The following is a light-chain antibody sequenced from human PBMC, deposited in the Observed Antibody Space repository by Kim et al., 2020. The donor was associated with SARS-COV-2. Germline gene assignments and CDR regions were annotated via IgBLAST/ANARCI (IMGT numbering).Light chain of an antibody. J-gene: IGLJ2*01. CDR1: SGHSSYA. CDR3: QTWGTRIPVV. Sequence: QLVLTQLPSASASLGASVKLTCTLSSGHSSYAIAWHQQQPEKGPRYLMKLNSDGSHSKGDGIPDRSSGSSSGAERYLTISSLQSEDEADYYCQTWGTRIPVVFGCGTNLTVL. CDR2: LNSDGSH. V-gene: IGLV4-69*01.